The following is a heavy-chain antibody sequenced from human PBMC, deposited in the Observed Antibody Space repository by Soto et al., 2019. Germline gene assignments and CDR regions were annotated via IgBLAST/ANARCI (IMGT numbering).Heavy chain of an antibody. CDR2: VSSDGSTT. V-gene: IGHV3-30-3*01. CDR3: ARDGHAIVTHFDF. CDR1: GFIFSDYA. Sequence: QVQLVESGGGAVQPGRSLRLSCAASGFIFSDYAMHWVRQASGKGLEWVAFVSSDGSTTYYADSLKGRVTVSRDNSNNTLSLQMNSLGTEDSAVYYCARDGHAIVTHFDFWGRGALVTVSS. D-gene: IGHD1-26*01. J-gene: IGHJ4*02.